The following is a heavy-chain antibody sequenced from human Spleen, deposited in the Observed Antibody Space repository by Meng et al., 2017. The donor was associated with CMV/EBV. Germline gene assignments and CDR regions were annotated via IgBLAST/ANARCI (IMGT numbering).Heavy chain of an antibody. CDR1: GFTFSSYT. Sequence: GESLKISCVGSGFTFSSYTMIWVRQSPGKGLEWVSTVYSGGSTLYADSVKGRFTISRDNSKNTLYLQMNTLRAEDTAVYYCARSAMYSNSDAFDIWGPGTMVTVSS. J-gene: IGHJ3*02. V-gene: IGHV3-66*02. D-gene: IGHD6-6*01. CDR3: ARSAMYSNSDAFDI. CDR2: VYSGGST.